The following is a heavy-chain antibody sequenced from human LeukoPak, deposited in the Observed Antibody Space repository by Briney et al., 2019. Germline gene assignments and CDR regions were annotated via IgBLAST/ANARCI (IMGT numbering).Heavy chain of an antibody. V-gene: IGHV3-23*01. J-gene: IGHJ4*02. CDR2: TSGSGGST. CDR3: AKEAGDSYHYYFDY. CDR1: GFTFRNYG. Sequence: GGSLRLSCAASGFTFRNYGMSWVRQAPGKGLEWVSFTSGSGGSTYYADSVKGRFTISRDNSKNTLYLQMNSLRVGDTAIYHCAKEAGDSYHYYFDYWGQGTLVTVSS. D-gene: IGHD2-21*02.